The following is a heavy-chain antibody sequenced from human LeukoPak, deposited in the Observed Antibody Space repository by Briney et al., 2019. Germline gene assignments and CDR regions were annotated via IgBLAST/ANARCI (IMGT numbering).Heavy chain of an antibody. CDR1: GGSISSYY. J-gene: IGHJ4*02. V-gene: IGHV4-59*08. Sequence: SETLSLTCTVSGGSISSYYWSWIRQPPGKGLEWIGYIYYSGSTYYNPSLKSRVTISVDTSKNQFSLKLSSVTAADTAVYYCARRPWQLRIFDYWGQGTLVTVSS. CDR2: IYYSGST. D-gene: IGHD1-26*01. CDR3: ARRPWQLRIFDY.